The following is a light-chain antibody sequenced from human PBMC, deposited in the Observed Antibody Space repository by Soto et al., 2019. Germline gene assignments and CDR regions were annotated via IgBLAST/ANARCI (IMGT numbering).Light chain of an antibody. V-gene: IGKV1-33*01. J-gene: IGKJ3*01. Sequence: DIQMTQSPSSLSASVGDRVTITCQASQDISNYLNWYQQKPGKAPKLLIYDASNLETGVPSRFSGSGPGTDFTFTISSLQPEDIATYYCQQYDSEMFTFGPGTKVDIK. CDR2: DAS. CDR3: QQYDSEMFT. CDR1: QDISNY.